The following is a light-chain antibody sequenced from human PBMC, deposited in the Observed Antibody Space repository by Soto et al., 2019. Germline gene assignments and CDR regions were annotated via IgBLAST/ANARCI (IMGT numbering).Light chain of an antibody. J-gene: IGKJ5*01. V-gene: IGKV4-1*01. CDR2: WAS. CDR3: QQHYSTPLT. CDR1: QSVLYSSNNKNN. Sequence: IVMTQSPDSLAVSLGERATINCKSSQSVLYSSNNKNNLAWYQQKPGQPPKLLIYWASSRESGVPVRFSGSGSGTDFTLTISSLQAEDVAVYYCQQHYSTPLTFGQGTRLEIK.